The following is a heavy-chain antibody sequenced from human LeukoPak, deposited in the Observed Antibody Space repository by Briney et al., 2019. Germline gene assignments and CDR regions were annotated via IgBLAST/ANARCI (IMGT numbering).Heavy chain of an antibody. D-gene: IGHD1-26*01. Sequence: GGSLRLSCAASGFTFSPYTMSWVRQAPGKGLEWVANIKQDGSEKYYVDSVKGRFTISRDNAKNSLYLQMNSLRAEDTAVYYCARDKRVGATLFDYWGQGTLVTVSS. V-gene: IGHV3-7*01. CDR3: ARDKRVGATLFDY. CDR2: IKQDGSEK. CDR1: GFTFSPYT. J-gene: IGHJ4*02.